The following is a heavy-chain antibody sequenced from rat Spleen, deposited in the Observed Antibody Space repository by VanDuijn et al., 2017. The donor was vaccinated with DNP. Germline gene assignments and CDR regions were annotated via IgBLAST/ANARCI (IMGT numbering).Heavy chain of an antibody. CDR1: GFIFSDYN. D-gene: IGHD1-1*01. Sequence: EVQLVESGGGLVQPGRSLKLSCAASGFIFSDYNMAWVRQAPTKGLEWVASIHSDGGNTYYPESVKGRFTISRDNAESTVYLQMDSLRSEDTATYYCASHDYSYWGQGVMVTVSS. V-gene: IGHV5S10*01. CDR2: IHSDGGNT. J-gene: IGHJ2*01. CDR3: ASHDYSY.